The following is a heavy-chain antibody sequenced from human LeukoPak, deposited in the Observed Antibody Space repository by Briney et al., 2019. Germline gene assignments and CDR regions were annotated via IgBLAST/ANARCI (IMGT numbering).Heavy chain of an antibody. J-gene: IGHJ5*02. CDR1: GGSISSGGYY. V-gene: IGHV4-31*03. D-gene: IGHD2-2*01. CDR3: AGDAGGPYCSSTSCPNWFDP. CDR2: IYYSRST. Sequence: PSQTLSLTCTVSGGSISSGGYYWSWIRQHPGKGLEWIGYIYYSRSTYYNPSLKSRVTISVDTSKNQFSLKLSSVTAADTAVYYCAGDAGGPYCSSTSCPNWFDPWGQGTLVTVSS.